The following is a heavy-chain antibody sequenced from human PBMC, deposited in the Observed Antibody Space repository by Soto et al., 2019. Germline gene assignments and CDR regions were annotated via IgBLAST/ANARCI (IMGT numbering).Heavy chain of an antibody. D-gene: IGHD4-17*01. Sequence: GGSLRLSCAASGFTFNIYALHWVRQAPGKGLEWVSVISFDGTKKYYSDSVKGRFTISRDNLKNTLYLQMNDLRVEDAALYFCAREDDYGYRYINYGLDVWGQGTTVTVSS. CDR1: GFTFNIYA. V-gene: IGHV3-30-3*01. CDR2: ISFDGTKK. CDR3: AREDDYGYRYINYGLDV. J-gene: IGHJ6*02.